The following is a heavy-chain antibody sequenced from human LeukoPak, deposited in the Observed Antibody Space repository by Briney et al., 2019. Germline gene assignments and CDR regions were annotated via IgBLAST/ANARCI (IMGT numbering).Heavy chain of an antibody. CDR3: ARSILWFGEVFPEYFQH. D-gene: IGHD3-10*01. CDR2: ISAYNGNT. J-gene: IGHJ1*01. V-gene: IGHV1-18*01. Sequence: ASVKVSCKASGYTFTSYGISWVRQAPGQGLEWMGWISAYNGNTNYAQKLQGRVTMTTDTSTSTAYMELRSLRSDDTAVYYCARSILWFGEVFPEYFQHWGQGTLVTVSS. CDR1: GYTFTSYG.